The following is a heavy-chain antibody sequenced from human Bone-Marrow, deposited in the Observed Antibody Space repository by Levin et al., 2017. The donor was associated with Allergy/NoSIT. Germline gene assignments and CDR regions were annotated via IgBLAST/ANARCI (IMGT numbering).Heavy chain of an antibody. J-gene: IGHJ4*02. D-gene: IGHD2-2*01. CDR3: AREVTGGNQLLRSPTRAFGY. Sequence: KISCKASRGTFSSYGINWVRQAPGQGLEWMGEIVLNFGTANYAQKFQGRVTITADESTSTAYMELTSLRSEDTAVYYCAREVTGGNQLLRSPTRAFGYWGQVTLVTVSS. CDR2: IVLNFGTA. CDR1: RGTFSSYG. V-gene: IGHV1-69*01.